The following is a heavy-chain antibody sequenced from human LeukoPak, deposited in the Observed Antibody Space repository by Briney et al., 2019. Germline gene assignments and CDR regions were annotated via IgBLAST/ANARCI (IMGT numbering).Heavy chain of an antibody. CDR2: IIPIFGTA. D-gene: IGHD2-2*01. V-gene: IGHV1-69*05. CDR1: GGTFSSYA. J-gene: IGHJ5*02. CDR3: ARDPRLRFGSSTSWFDGWFDP. Sequence: GASVKVSCKASGGTFSSYAISWVRQAPGQGLEWMGGIIPIFGTANYAQKFQGRVTITTDESTSTAYMELSSLRSEDTAVYYCARDPRLRFGSSTSWFDGWFDPWGQGTLVTVSS.